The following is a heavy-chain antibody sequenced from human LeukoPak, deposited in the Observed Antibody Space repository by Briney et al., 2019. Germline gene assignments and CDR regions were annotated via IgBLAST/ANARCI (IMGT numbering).Heavy chain of an antibody. CDR3: ARDLVDNARDF. D-gene: IGHD2-8*01. CDR1: EYTFTSYD. V-gene: IGHV1-8*02. J-gene: IGHJ4*02. CDR2: MNPNNGNT. Sequence: ASVKVSCKASEYTFTSYDITWLRQATGQGLEWMGWMNPNNGNTGYVQKLQGRLTMTRDTSISTAYMELSSLRSEDTAVYYCARDLVDNARDFWGQGTLVTVSS.